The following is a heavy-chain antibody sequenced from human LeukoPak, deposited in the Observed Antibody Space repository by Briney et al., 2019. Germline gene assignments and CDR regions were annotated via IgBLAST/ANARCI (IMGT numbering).Heavy chain of an antibody. V-gene: IGHV3-23*01. J-gene: IGHJ3*02. D-gene: IGHD3-22*01. Sequence: GGSLRLSCAASRFTFSSYAMTWVRQAPGKGLEWVLSISGSGGNTYYADSVKVRFTISRDNSKNTLYLQMNSLRAEDTAVYYCTKVINYYDSSGFDAFDIWGQGTVVTVSS. CDR3: TKVINYYDSSGFDAFDI. CDR2: ISGSGGNT. CDR1: RFTFSSYA.